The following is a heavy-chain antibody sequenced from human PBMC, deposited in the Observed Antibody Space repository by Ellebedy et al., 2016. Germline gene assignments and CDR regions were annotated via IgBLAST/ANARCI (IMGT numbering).Heavy chain of an antibody. CDR1: GFTFSGYA. J-gene: IGHJ6*03. CDR3: AKSSSSSRFYYYYMDV. D-gene: IGHD6-6*01. V-gene: IGHV3-23*01. CDR2: ISGSGDRT. Sequence: GGSLRLSXAASGFTFSGYAMNWVRQAPGKGLEWVSAISGSGDRTYYADSVKGRFTISRDNSKNTLYLQMNSLRAEDTAVYYCAKSSSSSRFYYYYMDVWGKGTTVTVSS.